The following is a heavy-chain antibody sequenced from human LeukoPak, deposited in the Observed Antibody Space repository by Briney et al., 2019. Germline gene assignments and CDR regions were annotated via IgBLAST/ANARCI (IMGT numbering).Heavy chain of an antibody. CDR1: DGSISNHY. V-gene: IGHV4-59*08. D-gene: IGHD6-19*01. CDR2: IYYSGST. Sequence: PSETLSLTCTVSDGSISNHYWSWIRQPPGKGLEWIGYIYYSGSTNYNPSLKSRVTISVDTSKNQFSLKLSSVTAADTAVYYCARQTSSGWYGGHFDYWGQGTLVTVSS. CDR3: ARQTSSGWYGGHFDY. J-gene: IGHJ4*02.